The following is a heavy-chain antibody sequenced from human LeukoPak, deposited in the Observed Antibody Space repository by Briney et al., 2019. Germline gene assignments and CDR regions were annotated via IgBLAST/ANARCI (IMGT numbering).Heavy chain of an antibody. Sequence: GGSLRLSCAASGFTFSSYWMSWVRQAPGKGLEWVSVISGSSGGTYYADSVKGRFTISRDNSKNTLYLQMSSLRAEDTAVYYCAKTGRAWELLMSNAFDIWGQGTMVTVSS. D-gene: IGHD1-26*01. CDR2: ISGSSGGT. CDR1: GFTFSSYW. V-gene: IGHV3-23*01. CDR3: AKTGRAWELLMSNAFDI. J-gene: IGHJ3*02.